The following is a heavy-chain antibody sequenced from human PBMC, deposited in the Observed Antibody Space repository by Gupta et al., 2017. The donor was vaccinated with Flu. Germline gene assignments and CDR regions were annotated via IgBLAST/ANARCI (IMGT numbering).Heavy chain of an antibody. V-gene: IGHV4-34*01. CDR2: IRHSGTT. CDR3: AGYQLLYRFDP. J-gene: IGHJ5*02. D-gene: IGHD2-15*01. CDR1: GGSFSGYY. Sequence: PSETLSLTCAVDGGSFSGYYWSWIRQPPGRGLEWIGEIRHSGTTNYNPSLKSRVTISADPSKRQFSLILSSVTAADTAIYYCAGYQLLYRFDPWGQGTLVTVSS.